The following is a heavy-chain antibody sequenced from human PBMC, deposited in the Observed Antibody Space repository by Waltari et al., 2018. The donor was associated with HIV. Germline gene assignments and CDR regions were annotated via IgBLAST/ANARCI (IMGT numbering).Heavy chain of an antibody. V-gene: IGHV3-7*01. J-gene: IGHJ6*02. D-gene: IGHD4-17*01. Sequence: EVQLVESGGDLVQPGGSLRLSCATSGFTFSSYWMTWVRQAPGRGREGVANIDQPGRGKYYADSVKGRFTISRDNAKNSLFLQMNSLRAEDTAVYYCARYGSHPYGMDVWGQGTTVTVSS. CDR2: IDQPGRGK. CDR1: GFTFSSYW. CDR3: ARYGSHPYGMDV.